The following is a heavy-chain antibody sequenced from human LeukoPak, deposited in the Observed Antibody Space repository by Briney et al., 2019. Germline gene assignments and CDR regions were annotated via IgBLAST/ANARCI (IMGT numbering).Heavy chain of an antibody. Sequence: GASVKVSCKASGYTFTSYAMNWVRQAPGQGLEWMGWINTNTGNPTYAQGFTGRFVFSLDTSVCTAYLQISSLKAEDTAVYYCARASARPITIFGVPLFYYMDVWGKGTTVTVSS. D-gene: IGHD3-3*01. CDR2: INTNTGNP. V-gene: IGHV7-4-1*02. CDR1: GYTFTSYA. CDR3: ARASARPITIFGVPLFYYMDV. J-gene: IGHJ6*03.